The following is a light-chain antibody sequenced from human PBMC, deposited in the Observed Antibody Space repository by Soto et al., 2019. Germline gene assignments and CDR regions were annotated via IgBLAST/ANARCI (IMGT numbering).Light chain of an antibody. Sequence: QSALTQPASVSGSPGQSITISCTGTSSDVGDSKYVSWFQQHPGKAPKVLIYEVSNRPSGVSDRFSGSKSGNTASLTISGLQAEDDAEYYCSSYTRTNTLYVFGSGTKVTVL. V-gene: IGLV2-14*01. CDR1: SSDVGDSKY. CDR3: SSYTRTNTLYV. J-gene: IGLJ1*01. CDR2: EVS.